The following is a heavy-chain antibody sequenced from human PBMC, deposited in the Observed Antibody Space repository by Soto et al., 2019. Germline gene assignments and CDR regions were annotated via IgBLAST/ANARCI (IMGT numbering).Heavy chain of an antibody. Sequence: GGSLRLSCAASGFSFGDSYMSWIRQSAGKGLEWLSYISGGSTYYADSVKGRFTISRDNAKNTLYLQMNSLRAEDTAVYYCASIGWAAFDIWGQGTMVTVSS. D-gene: IGHD1-26*01. J-gene: IGHJ3*02. CDR1: GFSFGDSY. CDR2: ISGGST. V-gene: IGHV3-11*06. CDR3: ASIGWAAFDI.